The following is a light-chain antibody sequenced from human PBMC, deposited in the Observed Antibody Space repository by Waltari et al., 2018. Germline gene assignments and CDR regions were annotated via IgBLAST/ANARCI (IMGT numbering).Light chain of an antibody. Sequence: DIQMTQSPYCVSASVGDRVTITCRASQDISNWLAWYQQKPGKAPKLLIYAASTLETGVPPRFSASGSGTEFTLSIRSLEPDDFATYYCQQAKSFPLTFGPGTKVDIK. CDR3: QQAKSFPLT. J-gene: IGKJ3*01. CDR1: QDISNW. CDR2: AAS. V-gene: IGKV1-12*01.